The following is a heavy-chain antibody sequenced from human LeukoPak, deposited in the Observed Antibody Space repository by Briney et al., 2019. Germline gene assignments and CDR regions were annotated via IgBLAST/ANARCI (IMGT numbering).Heavy chain of an antibody. V-gene: IGHV4-31*03. J-gene: IGHJ4*02. CDR2: IYYSGST. D-gene: IGHD4-17*01. CDR3: AGNYGAHDY. Sequence: KPSETLSLTCTVSGGSISSGGYWSWIRQHPGKGLESIGYIYYSGSTYYNPSLKSRVTISVDTSKNQFSLKLSSVTAADTAVYYCAGNYGAHDYWGQGTLVTVSS. CDR1: GGSISSGGY.